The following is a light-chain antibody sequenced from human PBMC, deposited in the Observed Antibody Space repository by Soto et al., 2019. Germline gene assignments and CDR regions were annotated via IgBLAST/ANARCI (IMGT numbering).Light chain of an antibody. V-gene: IGLV2-14*01. Sequence: QSVLTQPASVSGSPGQSITISCTGTSSDVGGYNYVSWYQQHPGKAPKLMIYEVSNRPSGVSNRFSGSKSGNTASLTISGLQAEDEADYYCASYTNTGTLVFGGGTQLTVL. CDR1: SSDVGGYNY. J-gene: IGLJ3*02. CDR3: ASYTNTGTLV. CDR2: EVS.